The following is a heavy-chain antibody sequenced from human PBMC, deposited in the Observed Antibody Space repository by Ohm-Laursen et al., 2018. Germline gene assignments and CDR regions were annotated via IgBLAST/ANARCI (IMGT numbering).Heavy chain of an antibody. J-gene: IGHJ4*02. CDR3: AITGGFWNY. V-gene: IGHV3-48*01. CDR2: ISSSSDTI. Sequence: SLRLSCAASGFTFGTYWMTWIRQAPGKGLEWVSYISSSSDTIYYADSVKGRFSISRDNAKNSLYLQMNSLRAEDTAVFYCAITGGFWNYWGQGTLVTVSS. D-gene: IGHD3-10*01. CDR1: GFTFGTYW.